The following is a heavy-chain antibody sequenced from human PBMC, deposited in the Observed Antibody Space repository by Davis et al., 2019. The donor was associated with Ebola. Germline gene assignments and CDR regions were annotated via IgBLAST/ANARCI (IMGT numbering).Heavy chain of an antibody. Sequence: ASVEVSCKASGYTFTSYYMHWVRQAPGQGLEWMGIINPSGGSTSYAQKFQGWVTMTRDTSISTAYMEPSRLRSDDTAVYYCARDGTSAAGAPFGYWGQGTLVTVSS. CDR3: ARDGTSAAGAPFGY. CDR1: GYTFTSYY. D-gene: IGHD6-13*01. CDR2: INPSGGST. V-gene: IGHV1-46*01. J-gene: IGHJ4*02.